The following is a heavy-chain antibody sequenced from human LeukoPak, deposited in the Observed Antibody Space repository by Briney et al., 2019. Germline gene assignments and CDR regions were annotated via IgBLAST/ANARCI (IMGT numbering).Heavy chain of an antibody. CDR1: GCTFTGYY. CDR3: ARDFGVVIRGDAFDI. D-gene: IGHD3-3*01. V-gene: IGHV1-2*02. J-gene: IGHJ3*02. CDR2: INPNSGGT. Sequence: ASVKVSCKASGCTFTGYYMHWVRQAPGQGLEWMGWINPNSGGTNYAQKFQGRVTMTRDTSISTAYMELRSLRSDDTAVYYCARDFGVVIRGDAFDIWGQGTMVTVSS.